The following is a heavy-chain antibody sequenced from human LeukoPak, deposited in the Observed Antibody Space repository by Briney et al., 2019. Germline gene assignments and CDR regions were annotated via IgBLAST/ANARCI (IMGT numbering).Heavy chain of an antibody. J-gene: IGHJ4*02. CDR2: INTDGSIT. V-gene: IGHV3-74*01. CDR1: GFTFSDYW. Sequence: GGSLRLSCTASGFTFSDYWIHWVRQAPGKGLVWVSRINTDGSITNYADSVKGRFSISRDNAKNTLYLQMSSLRAEDTAVYYCARDRGPRTGFMVREAYDYWGQGTLVTVSS. D-gene: IGHD3-10*01. CDR3: ARDRGPRTGFMVREAYDY.